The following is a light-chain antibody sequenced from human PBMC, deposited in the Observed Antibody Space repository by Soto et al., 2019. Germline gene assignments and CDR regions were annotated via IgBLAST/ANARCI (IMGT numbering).Light chain of an antibody. V-gene: IGLV2-14*01. CDR2: DVS. Sequence: QSALTQPASVSGSPGQSITISCTGTSSDVGGYNYVSWYQQHPGKAPKLMIYDVSYRPSGVSNRFSGSKSGNTASLTISGLQAEDEADYYCSSYTSSSTLVFGGGTKLPS. CDR1: SSDVGGYNY. CDR3: SSYTSSSTLV. J-gene: IGLJ2*01.